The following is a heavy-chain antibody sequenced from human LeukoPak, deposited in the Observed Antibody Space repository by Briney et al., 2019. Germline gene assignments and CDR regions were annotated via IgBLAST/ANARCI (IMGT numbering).Heavy chain of an antibody. Sequence: ASVKVSCKASGGTFSSYAISWVRQAPGQGLEWMGGIIPIFGTANYAQKFQGRVTITADESTSTAYMELSSLRSEDTAVFYCAGAAGDTSFSHLDYWGQGTLVTVSS. CDR3: AGAAGDTSFSHLDY. CDR1: GGTFSSYA. J-gene: IGHJ4*02. CDR2: IIPIFGTA. V-gene: IGHV1-69*01. D-gene: IGHD2-2*01.